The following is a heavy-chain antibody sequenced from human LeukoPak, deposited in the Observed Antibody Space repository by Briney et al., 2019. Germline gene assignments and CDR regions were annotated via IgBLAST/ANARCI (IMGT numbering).Heavy chain of an antibody. CDR3: ASYTVTTGGALDY. D-gene: IGHD4-17*01. CDR1: GGSISSSNYY. V-gene: IGHV4-39*01. J-gene: IGHJ4*02. CDR2: IYYSGST. Sequence: PSETLSLTCTVSGGSISSSNYYWGWIRQPPGKGLEWIGSIYYSGSTYYNPSLKSRVTISVDTSKNQFSLKLSSVTAADTAVYYCASYTVTTGGALDYWGQGTLVTVSS.